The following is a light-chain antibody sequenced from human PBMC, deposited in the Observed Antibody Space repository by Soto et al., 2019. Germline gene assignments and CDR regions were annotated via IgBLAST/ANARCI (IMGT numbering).Light chain of an antibody. V-gene: IGLV2-14*01. CDR2: EVS. J-gene: IGLJ2*01. CDR1: SSDVGGYNY. CDR3: RSYTSSSTPVV. Sequence: QSALTQPASVSGSPGQSITISCTGTSSDVGGYNYVSWYQQHPGKAPKLMIYEVSNRPSGVSNRFSGSKSGNTASLTISGLQAEDEADYYCRSYTSSSTPVVFGGATQLTV.